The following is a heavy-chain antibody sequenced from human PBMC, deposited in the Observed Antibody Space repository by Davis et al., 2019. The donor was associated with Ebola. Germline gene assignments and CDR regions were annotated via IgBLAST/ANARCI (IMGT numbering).Heavy chain of an antibody. CDR2: IYYSGST. Sequence: PSETLSLTCTVSGGSISSYYWSWIRQLPGKGLEWIGYIYYSGSTNYNPSLKSRVTISVDTSKNQFSLKLSSVTAADTAVYYCARVSGHPNPYYYYYMDVWGKGTTVTVSS. CDR1: GGSISSYY. CDR3: ARVSGHPNPYYYYYMDV. V-gene: IGHV4-59*01. J-gene: IGHJ6*03. D-gene: IGHD1-14*01.